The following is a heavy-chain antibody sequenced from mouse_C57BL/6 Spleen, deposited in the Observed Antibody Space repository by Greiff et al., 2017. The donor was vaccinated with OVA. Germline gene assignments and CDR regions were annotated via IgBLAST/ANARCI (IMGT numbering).Heavy chain of an antibody. D-gene: IGHD1-1*01. J-gene: IGHJ4*01. Sequence: VQLQQSGAELVMPGASVKLSCKASGYTFTSYWMHWVKQRPGQGLEWIGEIDPSDSYTNYNQKFKGKSTLTVDKSSSTAYMQLSSLTSEDSAVYYCARPSGSSLYAMDYWGQGTSVTVSS. CDR2: IDPSDSYT. CDR1: GYTFTSYW. V-gene: IGHV1-69*01. CDR3: ARPSGSSLYAMDY.